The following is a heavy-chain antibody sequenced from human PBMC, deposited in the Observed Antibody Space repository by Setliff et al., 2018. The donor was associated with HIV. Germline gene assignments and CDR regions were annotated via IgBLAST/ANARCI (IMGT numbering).Heavy chain of an antibody. J-gene: IGHJ4*02. CDR3: AKNLYRSGWSPLDY. CDR2: ISNTGRNT. D-gene: IGHD6-13*01. Sequence: TGGSLRLSCAASGFTFSNYAMGWVRQVPGKGLEWVASISNTGRNTYYGDSVKGRFIISRDNSKNTLYLQMNSLRAEDTAVYYCAKNLYRSGWSPLDYWGQGTLVTVSS. CDR1: GFTFSNYA. V-gene: IGHV3-23*01.